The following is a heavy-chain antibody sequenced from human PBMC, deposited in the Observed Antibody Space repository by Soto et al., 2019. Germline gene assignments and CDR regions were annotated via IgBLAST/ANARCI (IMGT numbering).Heavy chain of an antibody. CDR1: GGSISSSNW. CDR2: IYHSGST. J-gene: IGHJ4*02. V-gene: IGHV4-4*02. CDR3: AGAAGGPYYYDSSGYPSVDY. Sequence: SETLSLTCAVSGGSISSSNWWSWVRQPPGKGLEWIGEIYHSGSTNYNPSLKSRVTISVDKSKNQFSLKLSSVTAADTAVYYCAGAAGGPYYYDSSGYPSVDYWGQGTLVTVSS. D-gene: IGHD3-22*01.